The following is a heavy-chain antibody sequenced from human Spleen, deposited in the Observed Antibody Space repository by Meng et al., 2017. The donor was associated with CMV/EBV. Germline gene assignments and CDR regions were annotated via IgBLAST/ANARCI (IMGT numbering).Heavy chain of an antibody. CDR3: AKDYGSGSPYFFDS. J-gene: IGHJ4*02. Sequence: GGSLRLSCVASGFTFDDFTMHWVRQRPGKGLEWVSLVRWDGGTTKYADSVKGRFTISRDNNKNSLYLQMNTLRTEDTAFYYCAKDYGSGSPYFFDSWGQGTLVTVSS. CDR1: GFTFDDFT. D-gene: IGHD3-10*01. CDR2: VRWDGGTT. V-gene: IGHV3-43*01.